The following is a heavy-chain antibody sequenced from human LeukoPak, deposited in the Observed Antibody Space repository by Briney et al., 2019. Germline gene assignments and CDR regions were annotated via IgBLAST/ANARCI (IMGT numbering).Heavy chain of an antibody. D-gene: IGHD6-13*01. V-gene: IGHV5-51*01. CDR2: IYPGDSDT. CDR3: ARRGIAAAFDY. J-gene: IGHJ4*02. Sequence: GESLKISCKGSVYSFATYWIGWVRQMPGKGLEWMGIIYPGDSDTRYSPSFQGQVTISVDKSISTAYLQWSSLKPSDTAMYYCARRGIAAAFDYWGQGTLVTVSS. CDR1: VYSFATYW.